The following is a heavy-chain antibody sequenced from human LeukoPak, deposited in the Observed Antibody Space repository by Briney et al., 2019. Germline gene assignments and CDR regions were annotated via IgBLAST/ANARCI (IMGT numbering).Heavy chain of an antibody. J-gene: IGHJ5*02. CDR2: ISYDGSNK. CDR3: ARDSAWVVVPAAHSGWFDP. CDR1: GFTFSSYA. V-gene: IGHV3-30*04. Sequence: GGSLRLSCAASGFTFSSYAMHGVRQAPGKGLEGVAVISYDGSNKYYADSVKGRFTISRDNSKNTLYLQMNSLRAEDTAVYYCARDSAWVVVPAAHSGWFDPWGQGTLVTVSS. D-gene: IGHD2-2*01.